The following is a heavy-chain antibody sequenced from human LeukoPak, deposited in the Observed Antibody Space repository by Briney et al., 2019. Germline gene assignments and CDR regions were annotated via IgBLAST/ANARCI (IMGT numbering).Heavy chain of an antibody. V-gene: IGHV4-38-2*01. D-gene: IGHD3-16*01. CDR3: AAGGPGDWFDP. CDR1: GYSISSGYY. Sequence: PSETLSLTCAVSGYSISSGYYWGWIRQPPGKGLEWIGSIYHSGSTYYNPSLKSRVTISVDTSKNQFSLKPSSVTAADTAVYYCAAGGPGDWFDPWGQGTLVTVSS. CDR2: IYHSGST. J-gene: IGHJ5*02.